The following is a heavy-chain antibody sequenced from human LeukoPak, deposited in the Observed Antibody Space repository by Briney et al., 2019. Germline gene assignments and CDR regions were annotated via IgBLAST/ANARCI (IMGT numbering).Heavy chain of an antibody. CDR1: GSIFSASA. D-gene: IGHD6-13*01. Sequence: PRGSLTLACAASGSIFSASAIHWVRRASGEGLEWVGRVRTKVNSYASEHAASVKGRFDIFRDDSKNMAYLQMNSLRAEDTAVYYCAKGETSSWYGIEYWGQGTLVTVSS. J-gene: IGHJ4*02. CDR3: AKGETSSWYGIEY. CDR2: VRTKVNSYAS. V-gene: IGHV3-73*01.